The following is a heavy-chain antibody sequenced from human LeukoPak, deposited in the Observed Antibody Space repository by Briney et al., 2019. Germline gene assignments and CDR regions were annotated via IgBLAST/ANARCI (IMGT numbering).Heavy chain of an antibody. V-gene: IGHV4-31*03. CDR1: GGSISSGGYY. CDR2: IYYSGST. Sequence: SQTLFLTCTVSGGSISSGGYYWSWIRQHPGEGLESIGYIYYSGSTYYNPSLKSRVTISVDTSKNQFSLKLSSVTAADTAVYYCARWGLDTAMVKMGAFDIWGQGTMVTVSS. CDR3: ARWGLDTAMVKMGAFDI. J-gene: IGHJ3*02. D-gene: IGHD5-18*01.